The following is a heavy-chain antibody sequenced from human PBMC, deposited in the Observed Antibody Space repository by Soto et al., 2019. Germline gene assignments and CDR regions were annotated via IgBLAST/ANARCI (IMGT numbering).Heavy chain of an antibody. J-gene: IGHJ4*02. Sequence: HVQLVESGGGVIQPGKSLRLSCAASGFTFSSYAMHWVRQAPGKGLDWVAFISYHGSHNYYADSVKGRFTISRDNSKNTLYLQMNSLRPEDTAVYFCAKDRTTIFGVVTYYFDNWGQGTLVTVSS. V-gene: IGHV3-30*18. D-gene: IGHD3-3*01. CDR1: GFTFSSYA. CDR2: ISYHGSHN. CDR3: AKDRTTIFGVVTYYFDN.